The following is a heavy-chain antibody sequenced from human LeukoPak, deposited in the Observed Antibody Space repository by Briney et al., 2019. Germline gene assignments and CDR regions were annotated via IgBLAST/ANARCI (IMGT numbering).Heavy chain of an antibody. J-gene: IGHJ5*02. Sequence: PSETLSLTCTVSGGSISSYYWSWIRQPAGKGLEWIGRIYTSGGTNYNPSLKSRVTISVDKSKNQFSLKLSSVTAADTAVYYCARASIAAADTVWFDPWGQGTLVTVSS. V-gene: IGHV4-4*07. CDR1: GGSISSYY. D-gene: IGHD6-13*01. CDR2: IYTSGGT. CDR3: ARASIAAADTVWFDP.